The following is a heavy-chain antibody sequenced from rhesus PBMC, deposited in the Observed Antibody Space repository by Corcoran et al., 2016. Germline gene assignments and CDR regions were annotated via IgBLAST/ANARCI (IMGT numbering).Heavy chain of an antibody. J-gene: IGHJ4*01. Sequence: QLQLQESGPGLVKPSETLSVTCAVSGGSISSSYWSWIRQAPGKGLEWIGYIYGSGSSTNHNPSLKSRGTLSVDTSKNQLSLKLSSVTTADTAVYYCARSSGYSSSYTFDYWGQGVLVTVSS. CDR1: GGSISSSY. CDR3: ARSSGYSSSYTFDY. V-gene: IGHV4-169*01. CDR2: IYGSGSST. D-gene: IGHD6-43*01.